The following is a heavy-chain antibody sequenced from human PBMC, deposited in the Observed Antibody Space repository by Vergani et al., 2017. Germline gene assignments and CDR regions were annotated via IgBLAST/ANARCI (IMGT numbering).Heavy chain of an antibody. J-gene: IGHJ3*02. CDR2: IYYSGST. Sequence: QVQLQESGPGLVKPSQNLSLTCTVSGGSISSGGYYWSWIRQHPGKGLEWIGYIYYSGSTYYNPSLKSRVTISVDTSKNQFSLKLSSVTAADTAVYYCARFGIPRIAAAGTEGAFDIWGQGTMVTVSS. CDR1: GGSISSGGYY. V-gene: IGHV4-31*03. CDR3: ARFGIPRIAAAGTEGAFDI. D-gene: IGHD6-13*01.